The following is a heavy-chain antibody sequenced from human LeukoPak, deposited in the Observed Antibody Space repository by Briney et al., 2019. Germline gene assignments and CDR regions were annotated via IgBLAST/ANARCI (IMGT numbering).Heavy chain of an antibody. CDR2: IDPNSGGT. CDR3: ARDVIGNYNYALGVFDY. CDR1: GYTFTGYY. V-gene: IGHV1-2*02. D-gene: IGHD1-20*01. Sequence: ASVKVSCKASGYTFTGYYMHWVRQAPGQGLEWMGWIDPNSGGTNYAQKFQGRVTMTRDTSISTAYVVLNRLRSDDTAVYYCARDVIGNYNYALGVFDYWGQGTLVTVSS. J-gene: IGHJ4*02.